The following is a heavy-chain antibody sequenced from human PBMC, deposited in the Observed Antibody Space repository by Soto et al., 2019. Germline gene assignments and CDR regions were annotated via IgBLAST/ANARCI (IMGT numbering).Heavy chain of an antibody. CDR1: GYTFTSYG. CDR3: AISGRHGYYYYCMAV. V-gene: IGHV1-18*01. Sequence: QVQLVQSGAEVKDPGASVKVSCKATGYTFTSYGVSWVRQAPGQGLEWTGWISVYNGNTKYAQKLQGSVTMTTDTSTSTACRELGCLRCDDTSVYYCAISGRHGYYYYCMAVWGRGTTVTVSS. D-gene: IGHD3-10*01. CDR2: ISVYNGNT. J-gene: IGHJ6*02.